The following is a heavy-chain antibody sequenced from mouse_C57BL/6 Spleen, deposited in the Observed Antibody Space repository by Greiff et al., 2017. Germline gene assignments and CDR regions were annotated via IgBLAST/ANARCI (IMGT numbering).Heavy chain of an antibody. CDR2: IYPGSGST. D-gene: IGHD1-1*02. J-gene: IGHJ2*01. CDR3: ARDRDIYWGSVGDFDY. Sequence: QVQLQQSGAELVKPGASVKMSCKASGYTFTSYWITWVKQRPGQGLEWIGEIYPGSGSTNYNEKFKSKATLTVDTSSSTASMQLSSLTAEDSAVYYCARDRDIYWGSVGDFDYWGQGTTLTVSS. V-gene: IGHV1-55*01. CDR1: GYTFTSYW.